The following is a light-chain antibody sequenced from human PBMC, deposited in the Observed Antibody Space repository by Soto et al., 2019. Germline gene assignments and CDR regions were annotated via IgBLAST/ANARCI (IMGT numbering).Light chain of an antibody. CDR3: QQYGSSPLT. J-gene: IGKJ4*01. CDR1: QSVSSSY. V-gene: IGKV3-20*01. CDR2: GAS. Sequence: EIVLTQSPGTLSLSLGERATLSCRASQSVSSSYLAWYQQKPGQAPRLLIYGASSRATGIPDRFSGSGSGTDFTLTISRLEPEEFAVYYCQQYGSSPLTFGGGTKVEIK.